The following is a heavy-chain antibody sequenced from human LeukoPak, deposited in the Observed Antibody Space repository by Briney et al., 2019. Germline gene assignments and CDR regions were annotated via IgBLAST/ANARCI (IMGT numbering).Heavy chain of an antibody. D-gene: IGHD6-19*01. Sequence: GGSLRLSCAASGFTFSSYAMSWVRQAPGKGLEWVSAISGSGGNTYYADSVKGRFTISRDNSKNTLYLQMNSLRAEDTAVYYCAKDIKYSSGWTANYYYYGMDVWGQGTTVTVSS. J-gene: IGHJ6*02. CDR1: GFTFSSYA. CDR2: ISGSGGNT. V-gene: IGHV3-23*01. CDR3: AKDIKYSSGWTANYYYYGMDV.